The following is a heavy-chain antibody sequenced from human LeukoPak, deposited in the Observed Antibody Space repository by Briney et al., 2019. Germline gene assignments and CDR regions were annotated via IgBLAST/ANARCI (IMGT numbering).Heavy chain of an antibody. CDR3: ARDSKNSGSCPFDP. V-gene: IGHV3-33*01. Sequence: GRSLRLSCAASGFTFSSYGMHWVRQAPGKGLEWVAVIWYDGSNKYYADSVKGRFTISRDNSKNTLYLQMNSLRAGDTAVYYCARDSKNSGSCPFDPWGQGTLVTVSS. J-gene: IGHJ5*02. CDR2: IWYDGSNK. D-gene: IGHD1-26*01. CDR1: GFTFSSYG.